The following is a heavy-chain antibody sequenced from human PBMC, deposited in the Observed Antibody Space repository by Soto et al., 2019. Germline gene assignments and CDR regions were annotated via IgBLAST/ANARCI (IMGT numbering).Heavy chain of an antibody. CDR3: ARGSPFPSTGEFDY. V-gene: IGHV4-30-4*08. CDR2: IDFGGST. Sequence: SETLSLTCTVSGGSISSGKYYWSWIRQPPGKGLECIGYIDFGGSTYYNPSLKSRVVISGDTSKNQFSLNLSSTTATDTAVYYCARGSPFPSTGEFDYWGQGTLVTVSS. CDR1: GGSISSGKYY. D-gene: IGHD1-1*01. J-gene: IGHJ4*02.